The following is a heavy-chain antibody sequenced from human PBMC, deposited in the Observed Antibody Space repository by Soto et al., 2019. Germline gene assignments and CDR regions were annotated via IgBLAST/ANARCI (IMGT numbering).Heavy chain of an antibody. J-gene: IGHJ5*02. CDR1: GFTFSTYS. CDR3: ARGEEIPGIAAAGAGWFDP. D-gene: IGHD6-13*01. Sequence: GGSLRLSCAASGFTFSTYSMNWVRQAPGKGLEWVSSISSGSTYIYYADSVKVRFTISRDNAKNSLYLHMNSLRAVDTAVYYCARGEEIPGIAAAGAGWFDPWGQGTLVTVSS. V-gene: IGHV3-21*06. CDR2: ISSGSTYI.